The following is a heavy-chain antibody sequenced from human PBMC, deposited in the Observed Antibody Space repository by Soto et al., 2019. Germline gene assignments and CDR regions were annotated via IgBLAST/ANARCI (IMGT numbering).Heavy chain of an antibody. Sequence: QVQLVESGGGVVQPGRSLRLSCAASGFTFNNYGMHWVRQVPGKGLKWVALVWYDGRNKYYVDSVKGRFTISRDNSKNTLYLEMNSLRDEDTAVYYCVRAAGYSGYDYVYYYGMDVWGQGTTVTVSS. CDR1: GFTFNNYG. CDR2: VWYDGRNK. D-gene: IGHD5-12*01. CDR3: VRAAGYSGYDYVYYYGMDV. V-gene: IGHV3-33*01. J-gene: IGHJ6*02.